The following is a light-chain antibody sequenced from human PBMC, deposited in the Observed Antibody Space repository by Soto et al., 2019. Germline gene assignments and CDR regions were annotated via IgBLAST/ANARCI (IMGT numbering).Light chain of an antibody. CDR3: CSYAGSSTYV. CDR1: SSDVGSYNL. Sequence: QSVLTQPASVSGSPGQSTTISCTGTSSDVGSYNLASWYQQHPGKAPKLMIYEGSKRPSGVSNRFSGSKSGNTASLTISGLQAEDEADYYCCSYAGSSTYVFGTGTKVTVL. CDR2: EGS. J-gene: IGLJ1*01. V-gene: IGLV2-23*01.